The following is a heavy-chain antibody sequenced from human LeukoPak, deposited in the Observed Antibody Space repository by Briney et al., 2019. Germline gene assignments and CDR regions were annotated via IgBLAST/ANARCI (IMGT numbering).Heavy chain of an antibody. D-gene: IGHD4-17*01. J-gene: IGHJ4*02. CDR1: GGTFSSYA. V-gene: IGHV1-69*05. Sequence: SVKVSCKASGGTFSSYAISWVRQAPGQGLEWMGRIIPIFGTANYAQKFQGRVTITTDESTSTAYMELSSLRSEDTAVYYCARHPYGDYYFDYWGQGALVTVSS. CDR3: ARHPYGDYYFDY. CDR2: IIPIFGTA.